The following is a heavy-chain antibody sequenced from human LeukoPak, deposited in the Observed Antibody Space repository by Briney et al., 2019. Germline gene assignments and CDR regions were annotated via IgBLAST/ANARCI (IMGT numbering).Heavy chain of an antibody. CDR1: GGSISGYY. V-gene: IGHV4-59*08. CDR2: IYYTGST. D-gene: IGHD5-12*01. CDR3: ARLSRGYIDY. Sequence: SETLSLTCTVSGGSISGYYWSWIRQPPGKGLEWIGYIYYTGSTNYNPSLKSRVTISLDTSKNQFSLKLSSVTAADTAVYYCARLSRGYIDYWGQGTLVTVSS. J-gene: IGHJ4*02.